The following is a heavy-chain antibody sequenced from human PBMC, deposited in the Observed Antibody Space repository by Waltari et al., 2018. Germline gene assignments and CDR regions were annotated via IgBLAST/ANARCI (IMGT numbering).Heavy chain of an antibody. CDR2: NSSSSSYI. Sequence: EVQLVESGGGLVKPGGSLRLSCAASGFTFSSYSMNWVRQAPGKGLEWVSSNSSSSSYIYYADSVKGRFTISRDNAKNSLYLQMNSLRAEDTAVYYCARDISGGDGYWGQGTLVTVSS. CDR1: GFTFSSYS. D-gene: IGHD2-21*01. J-gene: IGHJ4*02. CDR3: ARDISGGDGY. V-gene: IGHV3-21*01.